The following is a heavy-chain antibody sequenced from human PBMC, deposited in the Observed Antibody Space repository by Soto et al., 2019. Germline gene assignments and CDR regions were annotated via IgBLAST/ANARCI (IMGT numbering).Heavy chain of an antibody. Sequence: EGQLLQSGGDLVQPGGSLRLSCAGSGLTLRSYAMTWIRQTPEKGLEWVSTITGRSAVPSYADSVNGRFTVSRDNSKNTVYLQMNSLRTADTAIYYCAKGGPFTGGFDPWGQGTLVTVSA. V-gene: IGHV3-23*01. CDR3: AKGGPFTGGFDP. CDR1: GLTLRSYA. D-gene: IGHD3-16*01. CDR2: ITGRSAVP. J-gene: IGHJ5*02.